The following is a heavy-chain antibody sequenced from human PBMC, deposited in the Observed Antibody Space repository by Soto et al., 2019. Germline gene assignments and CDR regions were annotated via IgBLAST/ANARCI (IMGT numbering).Heavy chain of an antibody. CDR2: ISYDGGNK. V-gene: IGHV3-30*18. J-gene: IGHJ4*02. CDR1: GFTFSSYG. D-gene: IGHD5-18*01. CDR3: AKDGWEMATAYYFDY. Sequence: PGGSLRLSCAASGFTFSSYGMHWVRQAPGKGLEWVAVISYDGGNKYYADSVKGRFTISRDNSKNTLYLQMNSLRAEDTAVYYCAKDGWEMATAYYFDYWGQGTLVTVSS.